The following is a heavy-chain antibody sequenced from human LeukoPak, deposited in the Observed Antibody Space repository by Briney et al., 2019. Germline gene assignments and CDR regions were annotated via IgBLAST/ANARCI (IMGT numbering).Heavy chain of an antibody. Sequence: PSETLSLTCTVSSGSITNSTYYWAWIRQPPGKGLEWIGSMYYSGSTFYNPSLKSRLTISGDTSKNQVSLRLNFVTAADTAVYYCARGRGYSYAFDPWGQGTLVTVSS. CDR1: SGSITNSTYY. D-gene: IGHD5-18*01. CDR2: MYYSGST. V-gene: IGHV4-39*07. J-gene: IGHJ5*02. CDR3: ARGRGYSYAFDP.